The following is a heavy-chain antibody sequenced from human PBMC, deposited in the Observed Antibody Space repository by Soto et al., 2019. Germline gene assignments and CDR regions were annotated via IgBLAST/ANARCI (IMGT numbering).Heavy chain of an antibody. J-gene: IGHJ6*02. CDR3: ARGEFSSSTYQYHYYGMDV. Sequence: VASVKVSCKPSGYRFTAYAIHWVRQAPGQRLEWMGWINTGNGNTKYSQKFQDRFTMTRDTSAGTAYMELSSLKSEDTAVYYCARGEFSSSTYQYHYYGMDVWGQGTTVTVSS. CDR2: INTGNGNT. D-gene: IGHD6-6*01. V-gene: IGHV1-3*04. CDR1: GYRFTAYA.